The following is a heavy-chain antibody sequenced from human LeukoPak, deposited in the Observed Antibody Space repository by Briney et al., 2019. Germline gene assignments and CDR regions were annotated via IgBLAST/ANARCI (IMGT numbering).Heavy chain of an antibody. J-gene: IGHJ4*02. CDR1: GGSFSGYY. CDR2: INHSGST. D-gene: IGHD6-19*01. Sequence: SETLSLTCAVYGGSFSGYYWSWIRQPPGKGLEWIGEINHSGSTNYNPSLKSRVTISVDTSKNQFSLKLSSVTAADTAVYYCARVRSSGFLDYWGQGTLVTVSS. CDR3: ARVRSSGFLDY. V-gene: IGHV4-34*01.